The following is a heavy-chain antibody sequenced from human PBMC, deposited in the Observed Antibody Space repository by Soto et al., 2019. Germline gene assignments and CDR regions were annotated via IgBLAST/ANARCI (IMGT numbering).Heavy chain of an antibody. Sequence: QVQLQQWGAGLLKPSETLSLTCAVYGGSFSGYYWSWIRQPPGKGREWIGEINHSGSTNNNPSLKRTDTIPVGASKNQFPLKLSSVTAADTAVYYSARGLKEYCSGGSSPPVDYYYYMAVWGKGTTVTVSS. CDR2: INHSGST. CDR1: GGSFSGYY. V-gene: IGHV4-34*04. J-gene: IGHJ6*03. CDR3: ARGLKEYCSGGSSPPVDYYYYMAV. D-gene: IGHD2-15*01.